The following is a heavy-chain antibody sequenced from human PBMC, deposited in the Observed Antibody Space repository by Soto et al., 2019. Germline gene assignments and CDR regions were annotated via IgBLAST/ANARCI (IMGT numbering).Heavy chain of an antibody. CDR1: GGSVNGYY. V-gene: IGHV4-34*01. Sequence: PSETLSLTCAVYGGSVNGYYWSWIRQPPGKGLEWIGEINHTGGTHYTPSLKSRVTMSVDTSKNQFSLRLSSVTAADTAIYYCATRITVFGLLIPPFDPWGQGTQVTVSS. CDR3: ATRITVFGLLIPPFDP. CDR2: INHTGGT. D-gene: IGHD3-3*01. J-gene: IGHJ5*02.